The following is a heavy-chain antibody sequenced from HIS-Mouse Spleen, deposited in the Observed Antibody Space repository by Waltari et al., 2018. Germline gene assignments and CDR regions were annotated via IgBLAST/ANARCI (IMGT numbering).Heavy chain of an antibody. CDR1: GYTFTGYY. Sequence: QVQLVQSGAEVKKPGASVKVSCKASGYTFTGYYMHWVRQAPGQGLEWMGWINPNSGGTNYAQKFQGRVTMTRDTSISTAYMERSRLRSDDTAVYYCARDKGEIAAAEYFQHWCQGTLVTVSS. V-gene: IGHV1-2*02. D-gene: IGHD6-13*01. J-gene: IGHJ1*01. CDR2: INPNSGGT. CDR3: ARDKGEIAAAEYFQH.